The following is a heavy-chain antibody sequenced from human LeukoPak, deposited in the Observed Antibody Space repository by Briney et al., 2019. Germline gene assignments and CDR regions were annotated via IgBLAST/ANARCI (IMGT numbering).Heavy chain of an antibody. D-gene: IGHD1-26*01. CDR1: GYSFTTYW. Sequence: GKSLKISCRGSGYSFTTYWIGWVRQMPGRGLEWMGIIYPGDSDTRYSPSFQGQVTMSVDKSINTAYLQWSSLKASDTAMYYCARFSVGGTYYPNYWGQGTLVTVSS. CDR3: ARFSVGGTYYPNY. CDR2: IYPGDSDT. V-gene: IGHV5-51*03. J-gene: IGHJ4*02.